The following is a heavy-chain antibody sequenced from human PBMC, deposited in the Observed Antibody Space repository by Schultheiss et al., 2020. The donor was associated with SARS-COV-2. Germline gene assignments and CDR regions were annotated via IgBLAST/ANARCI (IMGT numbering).Heavy chain of an antibody. CDR2: IWYDASNK. CDR3: ARESREYGMDV. J-gene: IGHJ6*02. Sequence: GGSLRLSCAASGFTFSSYGMHWVRQAPGKGLEWVAVIWYDASNKYYADSVKGRFIISRDNSKNTLYLQMNSLRAEDTAVYYCARESREYGMDVWGQGTTVTVSS. D-gene: IGHD5/OR15-5a*01. CDR1: GFTFSSYG. V-gene: IGHV3-33*01.